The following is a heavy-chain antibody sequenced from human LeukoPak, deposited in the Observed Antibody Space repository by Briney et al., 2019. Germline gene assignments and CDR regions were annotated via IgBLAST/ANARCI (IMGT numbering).Heavy chain of an antibody. CDR1: GGTFSSYA. CDR2: IIPIFGTA. D-gene: IGHD5-12*01. CDR3: ARGEWLRLSVVGGFDY. Sequence: PVKVSCKASGGTFSSYAISWVRQAPGQGLEWMGGIIPIFGTANYAQKFQGRVTITADESTSTAYMELSSLRSENTAVYYCARGEWLRLSVVGGFDYWGQGTLVTVSS. J-gene: IGHJ4*02. V-gene: IGHV1-69*13.